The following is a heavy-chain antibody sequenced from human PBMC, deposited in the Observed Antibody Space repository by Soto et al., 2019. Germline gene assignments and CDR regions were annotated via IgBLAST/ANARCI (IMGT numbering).Heavy chain of an antibody. V-gene: IGHV4-39*01. CDR1: GGSISSSSYY. CDR2: IYYSGST. D-gene: IGHD3-22*01. J-gene: IGHJ4*02. CDR3: SRNKYHSSSPSVY. Sequence: SEALSLTCTVSGGSISSSSYYWGWIRQPPGRGLEWIGSIYYSGSTYYNPSLKSRVTISVDTSKNQFSLKLSSVTAADTAVYYCSRNKYHSSSPSVYWCTATLVSVST.